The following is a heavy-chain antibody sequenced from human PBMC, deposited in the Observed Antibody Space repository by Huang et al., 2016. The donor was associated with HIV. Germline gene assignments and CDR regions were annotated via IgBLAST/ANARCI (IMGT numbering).Heavy chain of an antibody. CDR1: GFGFSDCG. CDR3: ATDLGGYSFDY. J-gene: IGHJ4*02. Sequence: QEQLVESGGGVVQPWGSLRLSCATCGFGFSDCGMDWVRQAAGKWLEWVAFIRFDGGNKHDADSAKGRFTISRDNSKKMLFLEMNSLRGDDTAFYYCATDLGGYSFDYWGQGALVSVSS. CDR2: IRFDGGNK. V-gene: IGHV3-30*02. D-gene: IGHD2-21*02.